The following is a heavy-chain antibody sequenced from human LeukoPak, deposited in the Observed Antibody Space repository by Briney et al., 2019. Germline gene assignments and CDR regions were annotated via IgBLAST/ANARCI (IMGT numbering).Heavy chain of an antibody. CDR2: ISGSGAST. Sequence: GGSLRLSCAASGFTFSSYAMSWVRQAPGKGLEWVSAISGSGASTYFADSVKGRFIISRDNSKNTLYLQMNSLRAEDTAVYYCARGVVVTAQYYFDYWGQGTLVTVSS. CDR3: ARGVVVTAQYYFDY. D-gene: IGHD2-21*02. CDR1: GFTFSSYA. V-gene: IGHV3-23*01. J-gene: IGHJ4*02.